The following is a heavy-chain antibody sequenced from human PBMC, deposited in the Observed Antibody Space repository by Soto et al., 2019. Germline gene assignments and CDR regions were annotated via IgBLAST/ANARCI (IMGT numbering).Heavy chain of an antibody. D-gene: IGHD6-13*01. CDR1: GGSISSSSFY. CDR3: ARRSFTAADY. Sequence: SETLSLTCTVSGGSISSSSFYWDWIRHPPGKGLEWIGTIYYSGTTSYPPSLKSRVTISIDSSKNQFSLKLSSVIAADTAVYYCARRSFTAADYCGQGTLVTVSS. V-gene: IGHV4-39*01. J-gene: IGHJ4*02. CDR2: IYYSGTT.